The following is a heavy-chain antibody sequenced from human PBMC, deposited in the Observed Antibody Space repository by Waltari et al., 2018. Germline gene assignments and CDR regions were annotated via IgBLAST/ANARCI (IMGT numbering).Heavy chain of an antibody. CDR2: INHSGST. V-gene: IGHV4-34*01. CDR1: GGSFSGSY. CDR3: ARGRYSRRYFDY. D-gene: IGHD6-13*01. Sequence: QVQLQQWGAGLLKPSETLSLTCAVYGGSFSGSYWSWLRQPPGKGLEWIGEINHSGSTNYNPSLKSRVTISVDTSKNQFSLKLSSVTAADTAVYYCARGRYSRRYFDYWGQGTLVTVSS. J-gene: IGHJ4*02.